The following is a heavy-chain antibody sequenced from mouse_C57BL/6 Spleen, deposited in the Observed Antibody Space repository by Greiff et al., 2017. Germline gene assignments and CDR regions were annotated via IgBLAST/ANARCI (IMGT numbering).Heavy chain of an antibody. CDR2: IDPSDSYT. CDR1: GYTFTSYW. J-gene: IGHJ4*01. V-gene: IGHV1-50*01. D-gene: IGHD2-3*01. Sequence: VQLQQPGAELVKPGASVKLSCKASGYTFTSYWMQWVKQRPGQGLEWIGEIDPSDSYTNYNQKFKGKATLTVDTSSSTAYMQLSSLTSEDSAVYSCARARYDYAMDYWGQGASVTVSS. CDR3: ARARYDYAMDY.